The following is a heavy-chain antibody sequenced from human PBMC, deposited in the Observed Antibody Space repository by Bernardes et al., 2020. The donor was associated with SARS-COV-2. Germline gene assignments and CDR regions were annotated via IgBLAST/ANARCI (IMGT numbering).Heavy chain of an antibody. J-gene: IGHJ4*02. D-gene: IGHD1-26*01. Sequence: GGSLRLSCAASGFTFSSYWMHWVRLVPGKGPVWVSRINCDGSSINYADSVKGRFTISRDNARNTLYLEMNSLRAEDTAVYYCARGSGNYYFDYWGQGTLVTVSS. V-gene: IGHV3-74*01. CDR1: GFTFSSYW. CDR3: ARGSGNYYFDY. CDR2: INCDGSSI.